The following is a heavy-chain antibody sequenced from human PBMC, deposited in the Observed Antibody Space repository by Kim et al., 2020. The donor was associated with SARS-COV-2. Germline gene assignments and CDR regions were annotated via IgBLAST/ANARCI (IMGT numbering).Heavy chain of an antibody. D-gene: IGHD2-2*02. J-gene: IGHJ4*02. V-gene: IGHV6-1*01. CDR2: TYYRSKWYF. Sequence: SQTLSLTCRISGDSVSRDTAAWNWIRQSPSRGLEWLGRTYYRSKWYFDYAVSMRSRITINADTSGNQFSLQLNSVTPEDTAVYYCAKGRRCSSSSCYNFDYWGQGTLVTVSS. CDR1: GDSVSRDTAA. CDR3: AKGRRCSSSSCYNFDY.